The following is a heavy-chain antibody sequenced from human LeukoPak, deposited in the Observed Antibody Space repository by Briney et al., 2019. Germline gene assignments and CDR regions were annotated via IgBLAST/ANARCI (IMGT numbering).Heavy chain of an antibody. CDR3: ARENCDSTTCYKTIDY. J-gene: IGHJ4*02. D-gene: IGHD2-2*02. CDR2: ITSNGGSA. V-gene: IGHV3-64*01. Sequence: GGSLRLSCAASGFTFSIYAMHWVRHAPGKGLEYVSAITSNGGSAYYAKSVKGRFTISRDNSKNTLYLQMGSLRAEDMAVYYCARENCDSTTCYKTIDYWGQGTLVTVSS. CDR1: GFTFSIYA.